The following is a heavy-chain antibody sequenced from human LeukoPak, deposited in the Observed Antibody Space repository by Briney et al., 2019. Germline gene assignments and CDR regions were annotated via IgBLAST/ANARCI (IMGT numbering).Heavy chain of an antibody. D-gene: IGHD6-6*01. CDR1: GGTFSSYA. V-gene: IGHV1-69*05. Sequence: AASVKVSCKASGGTFSSYAISWVRQAPGQGLEWMGRIIPIFGTANYAQKFQGRVTITTDESTSTAYMELSSLRSEDTAVYYCARDGGIAAPSGPNFDYWGQGTLVIVSS. J-gene: IGHJ4*02. CDR2: IIPIFGTA. CDR3: ARDGGIAAPSGPNFDY.